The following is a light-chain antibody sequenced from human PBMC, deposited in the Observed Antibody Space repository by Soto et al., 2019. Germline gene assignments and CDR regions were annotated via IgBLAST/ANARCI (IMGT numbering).Light chain of an antibody. J-gene: IGKJ1*01. CDR3: QHRG. CDR1: QTISSW. CDR2: KAS. V-gene: IGKV1-5*03. Sequence: DIQMTQSPSTLSGSVGDRVTITCRASQTISSWLAWYQQKPGKAPKLLIYKASTLKSGVPSRFSGSGSGTEFTLTISSLQPDDFATYYCQHRGFGQGTKVDIK.